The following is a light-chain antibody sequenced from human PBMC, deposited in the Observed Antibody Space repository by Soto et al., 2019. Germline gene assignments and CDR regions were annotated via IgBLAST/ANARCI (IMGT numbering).Light chain of an antibody. CDR3: QQSYTSPWT. CDR1: ETISKY. J-gene: IGKJ1*01. V-gene: IGKV1-39*01. Sequence: DIQMTQSPSSLSASIGDRVTITCRASETISKYLSWYQQKPGKAPNLLVYVASTLQSGVPSRFSGSGSGTVFTLTINSLQPEDFATYYCQQSYTSPWTFGQGTKVDIK. CDR2: VAS.